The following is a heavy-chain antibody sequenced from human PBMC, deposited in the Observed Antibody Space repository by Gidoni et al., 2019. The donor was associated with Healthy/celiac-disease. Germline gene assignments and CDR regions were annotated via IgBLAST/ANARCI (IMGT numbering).Heavy chain of an antibody. CDR2: ISGSGGST. J-gene: IGHJ6*02. V-gene: IGHV3-23*01. Sequence: EVQLLESGGGLVQPGGSLRLSCAASGFTFSRFAMSWVRQAPGKGLEWVSAISGSGGSTYYADSVKGRFTISRDNSKNTLYLQMNSLRAEDTAVYYCAKDRRKQLAPFLYYYYGMDVWGQGTTVTVSS. CDR1: GFTFSRFA. D-gene: IGHD6-6*01. CDR3: AKDRRKQLAPFLYYYYGMDV.